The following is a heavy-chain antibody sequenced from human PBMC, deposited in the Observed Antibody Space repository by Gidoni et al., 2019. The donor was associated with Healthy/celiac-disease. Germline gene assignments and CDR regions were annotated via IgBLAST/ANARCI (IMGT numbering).Heavy chain of an antibody. D-gene: IGHD5-18*01. V-gene: IGHV1-24*01. J-gene: IGHJ4*02. CDR3: ATALIVDTAIVRLDY. Sequence: QVQLVQSGAEVKKPGASVQVSCKVSGYTRTELYMHWVRQAPGKGLEWMGGFDPEDGETIYAQKFQGRVTMTEDPSTDTAYMGLSSLRSEDTAVYYCATALIVDTAIVRLDYWGQGTLVTVSS. CDR2: FDPEDGET. CDR1: GYTRTELY.